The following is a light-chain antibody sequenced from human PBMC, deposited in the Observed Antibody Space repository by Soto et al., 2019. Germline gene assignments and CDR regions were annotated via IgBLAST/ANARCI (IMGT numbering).Light chain of an antibody. CDR3: SSYTSSSSDV. V-gene: IGLV2-14*01. Sequence: QSVLTQPASVSGSPGQSITISCTGTGSDVGGYDYVSWYQHHPGKAPKLMIYEVTNRPSGVSNRFSGSKSGNTASLTISGLQAEDEADYYCSSYTSSSSDVFGTWTKLTVL. CDR1: GSDVGGYDY. CDR2: EVT. J-gene: IGLJ1*01.